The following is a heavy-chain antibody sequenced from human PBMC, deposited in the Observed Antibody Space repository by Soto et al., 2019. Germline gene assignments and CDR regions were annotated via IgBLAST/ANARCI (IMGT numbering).Heavy chain of an antibody. Sequence: ESVGGVVQPGRSLRLSCAASGFTFSSYGMHWVRQAPGKGLARVAVISYDGSNKYYAESVKGRFTISRDNSKNTLYLQMNSLRAEDTAVYYCAKANGYSSGWYYFDYWGQGTLVTLSS. D-gene: IGHD6-19*01. CDR2: ISYDGSNK. J-gene: IGHJ4*02. CDR3: AKANGYSSGWYYFDY. CDR1: GFTFSSYG. V-gene: IGHV3-30*18.